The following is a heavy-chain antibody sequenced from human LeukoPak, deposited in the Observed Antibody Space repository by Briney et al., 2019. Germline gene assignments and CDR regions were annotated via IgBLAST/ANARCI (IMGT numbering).Heavy chain of an antibody. CDR2: VFSDGST. V-gene: IGHV4-59*02. D-gene: IGHD4-17*01. CDR3: ARVPYGDFDYYYYGIDV. CDR1: GGSVRRYY. Sequence: PSETLSLTCRVSGGSVRRYYGNWIRQPPGKGLEWIGYVFSDGSTNHNPSLKSRVTISVDTSKNQFSLKLSSVTTADTAVYYCARVPYGDFDYYYYGIDVWGQATSVTVSS. J-gene: IGHJ6*02.